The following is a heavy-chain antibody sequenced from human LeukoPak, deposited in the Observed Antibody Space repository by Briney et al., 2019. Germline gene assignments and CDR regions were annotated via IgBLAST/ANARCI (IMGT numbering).Heavy chain of an antibody. CDR3: ARTPKAISYYFDY. D-gene: IGHD3-3*01. CDR1: GLLLSTSGMR. J-gene: IGHJ4*02. Sequence: SGPALVKPTQTLTLTCTFSGLLLSTSGMRVSWIRQPPGKALEWLARIDWDDDKFYSTSLKTRLTISKDTSRNQVVLTMTNMDPVDTATYYCARTPKAISYYFDYWGQGTLVTVSS. V-gene: IGHV2-70*04. CDR2: IDWDDDK.